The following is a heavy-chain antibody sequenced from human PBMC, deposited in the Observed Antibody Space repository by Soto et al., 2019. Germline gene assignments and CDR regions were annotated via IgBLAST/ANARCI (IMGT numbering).Heavy chain of an antibody. V-gene: IGHV4-31*11. CDR3: ARYTTVIFDY. D-gene: IGHD4-17*01. CDR2: IYYSGNT. Sequence: SETLSLTCAVYGGSFSGFSWSWIRQHPGKGLEWIGYIYYSGNTYYNPSLTSRVTISVDTSENQFSLKLSSVTAADTAVYYCARYTTVIFDYWGQGTLVTVSS. J-gene: IGHJ4*02. CDR1: GGSFSGFS.